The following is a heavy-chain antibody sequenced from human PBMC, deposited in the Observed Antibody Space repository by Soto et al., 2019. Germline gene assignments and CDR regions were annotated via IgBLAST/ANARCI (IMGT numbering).Heavy chain of an antibody. CDR3: ASPVRQHLPPLGP. Sequence: QVHLVESGGGLVKPGGSLRLSCAASGFDFSDSYMTWIRQAPGKGLEWVSWITATSGQTRYADSVKGRFTISRDNTKNSLYLQMNSLRPEDTAVCYCASPVRQHLPPLGPWGQGTLVIVSS. CDR2: ITATSGQT. D-gene: IGHD3-10*01. V-gene: IGHV3-11*06. CDR1: GFDFSDSY. J-gene: IGHJ5*02.